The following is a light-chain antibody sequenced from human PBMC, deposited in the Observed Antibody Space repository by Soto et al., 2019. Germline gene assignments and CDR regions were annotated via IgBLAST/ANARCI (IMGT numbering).Light chain of an antibody. V-gene: IGLV2-14*01. CDR2: EVS. CDR3: SSYTSSSTL. J-gene: IGLJ1*01. Sequence: QSALTQPASVSGSPGQSITISCTGTSSDVGSYNYVSWYQQHPGKAPKLMIYEVSDRPSGISSRFSGSKSGNTASLTISGLQTEDEAGYYCSSYTSSSTLFGTGTKLTVL. CDR1: SSDVGSYNY.